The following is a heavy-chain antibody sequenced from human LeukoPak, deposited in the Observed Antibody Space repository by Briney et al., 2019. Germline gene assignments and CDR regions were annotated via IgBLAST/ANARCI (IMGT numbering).Heavy chain of an antibody. Sequence: GALRLSCAASGFIFSNYAMHWVRQAPGKGLEWVAVISYDGSNKYYADSVKGRFTISRDNSKNTLFLQMNSLKPEDTAVYYCARDLDSSSWYILWFNPWGQGTLVTVSS. J-gene: IGHJ5*02. CDR2: ISYDGSNK. D-gene: IGHD6-13*01. CDR1: GFIFSNYA. CDR3: ARDLDSSSWYILWFNP. V-gene: IGHV3-30-3*01.